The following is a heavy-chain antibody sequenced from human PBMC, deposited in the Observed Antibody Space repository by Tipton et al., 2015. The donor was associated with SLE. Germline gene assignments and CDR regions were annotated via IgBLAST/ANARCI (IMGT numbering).Heavy chain of an antibody. J-gene: IGHJ4*02. CDR3: TRVGVSTILGVVRRGYFDH. CDR1: GFTFGDYA. V-gene: IGHV3-49*03. D-gene: IGHD3-3*01. Sequence: RSLRLSCAATGFTFGDYAMNWFRQAPGKGLEWVGCIGSEAYGGTTEYAASVKGRFSISRDDSKTIAYLQMNSLKTEDTALYYCTRVGVSTILGVVRRGYFDHWGQGTLVTVSS. CDR2: IGSEAYGGTT.